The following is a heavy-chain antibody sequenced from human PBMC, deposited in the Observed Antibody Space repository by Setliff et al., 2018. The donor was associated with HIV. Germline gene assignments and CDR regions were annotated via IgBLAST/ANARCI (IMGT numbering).Heavy chain of an antibody. Sequence: SETLSLTCSVSGGSISSSTYYWGWIRQPPGKGLEWIGDIFYTGSTYYNPSLKSRVAISVDTSENQFSLKLNSVTAADTAIYYCARGSRSHGGMFGYWGQGTLVTVSS. D-gene: IGHD6-13*01. CDR3: ARGSRSHGGMFGY. CDR2: IFYTGST. V-gene: IGHV4-39*07. CDR1: GGSISSSTYY. J-gene: IGHJ4*02.